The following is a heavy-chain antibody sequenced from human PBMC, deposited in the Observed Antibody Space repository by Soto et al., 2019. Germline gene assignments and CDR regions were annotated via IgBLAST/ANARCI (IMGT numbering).Heavy chain of an antibody. V-gene: IGHV4-61*01. D-gene: IGHD5-18*01. CDR3: ARGGPLRLWAFDY. J-gene: IGHJ4*02. CDR2: IYYSGST. Sequence: SETLSLTCTVSGGSVSSGSYYWSWIRQPPGKGLEWIGYIYYSGSTNYNPPLKSRVTISVDTSKNQFSLKLSSVTAADTAVYYCARGGPLRLWAFDYWGQGTLVTVSS. CDR1: GGSVSSGSYY.